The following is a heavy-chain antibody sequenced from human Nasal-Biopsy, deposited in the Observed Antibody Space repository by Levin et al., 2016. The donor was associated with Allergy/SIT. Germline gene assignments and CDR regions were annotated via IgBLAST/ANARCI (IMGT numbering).Heavy chain of an antibody. CDR1: GYSLTGDW. CDR3: AYQDGGARLGLRP. V-gene: IGHV5-51*01. Sequence: GESLKISCKISGYSLTGDWIAWVRQMPGKGLEWMGIINLGDSDTRYSPSFQGQVTMSVDKSISTAYLQWSSLKASDTAMYYCAYQDGGARLGLRPWGQGTLVTVSS. CDR2: INLGDSDT. J-gene: IGHJ5*02. D-gene: IGHD3-16*01.